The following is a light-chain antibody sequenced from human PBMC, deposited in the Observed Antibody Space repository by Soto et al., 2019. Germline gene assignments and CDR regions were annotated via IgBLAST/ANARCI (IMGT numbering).Light chain of an antibody. Sequence: QSALTQPASVSGSPGQSITISCTGTSSDIGAYNYVSWYQQHPGKAPKLLIYEVTNRPSGVSDRFSGSKSGNTASLTISGLQAEDEADYYCCSYTGRITYVFGTGTKVTVL. CDR2: EVT. V-gene: IGLV2-14*01. CDR1: SSDIGAYNY. CDR3: CSYTGRITYV. J-gene: IGLJ1*01.